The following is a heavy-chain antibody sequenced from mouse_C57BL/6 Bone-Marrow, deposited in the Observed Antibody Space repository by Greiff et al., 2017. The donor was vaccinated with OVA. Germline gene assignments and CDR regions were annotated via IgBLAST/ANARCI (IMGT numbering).Heavy chain of an antibody. J-gene: IGHJ1*03. CDR3: AGGLLVFDV. CDR1: GFSLTSYG. Sequence: VKVVESGPGLVQPSQSLSITCTVSGFSLTSYGVHWVRQSPGKGLEWLGVIWSGGSTDYNAAFISRLSISKDNSKSQVFFKMNSLQADDTAIYYCAGGLLVFDVWGTGTTVTVSS. V-gene: IGHV2-2*01. CDR2: IWSGGST. D-gene: IGHD2-3*01.